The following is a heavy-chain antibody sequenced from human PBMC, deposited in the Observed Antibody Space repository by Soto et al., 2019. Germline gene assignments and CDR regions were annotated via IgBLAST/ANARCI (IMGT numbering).Heavy chain of an antibody. CDR1: GITFSTYR. V-gene: IGHV3-74*01. CDR3: ARENYDFWSGYYLDY. Sequence: EVQLVGSGGGLVQPGGSLRLSCVVSGITFSTYRMHWVRQAPGKGLVWVSHIKSDGTVTHYTDSVRGRFIISRDNAKNTLFLQMNSLRAEDTAVYYCARENYDFWSGYYLDYWGQGTLVTVSS. CDR2: IKSDGTVT. J-gene: IGHJ4*02. D-gene: IGHD3-3*01.